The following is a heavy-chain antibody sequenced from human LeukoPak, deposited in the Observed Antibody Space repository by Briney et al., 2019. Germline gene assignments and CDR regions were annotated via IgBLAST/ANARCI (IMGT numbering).Heavy chain of an antibody. CDR1: GFTFSRYG. J-gene: IGHJ4*02. D-gene: IGHD4-23*01. Sequence: GGSLRLSCAASGFTFSRYGMSWVRQAPGKGLEWVSAISGSGGNTYYADSVKGRFTISRDNSKNTLYLRMNSLRAEDTAVYYCAKSLDYGGNRARLDFWGQGTLVTVSS. CDR2: ISGSGGNT. V-gene: IGHV3-23*01. CDR3: AKSLDYGGNRARLDF.